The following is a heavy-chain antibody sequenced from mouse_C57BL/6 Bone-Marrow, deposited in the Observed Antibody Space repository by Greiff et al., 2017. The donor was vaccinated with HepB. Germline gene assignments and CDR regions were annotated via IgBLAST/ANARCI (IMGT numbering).Heavy chain of an antibody. CDR2: INPNNGGT. Sequence: VQLQHSGPELVQPGASVKITCKASGYTFTDYYMNWVMQSHGKSLEWIGDINPNNGGTSYNQKFKGTATLTVDKSSSTAYMELRSLTSEDSAVYYCARGYYSPYWGQGTLVTVSA. CDR3: ARGYYSPY. D-gene: IGHD2-12*01. J-gene: IGHJ3*01. V-gene: IGHV1-26*01. CDR1: GYTFTDYY.